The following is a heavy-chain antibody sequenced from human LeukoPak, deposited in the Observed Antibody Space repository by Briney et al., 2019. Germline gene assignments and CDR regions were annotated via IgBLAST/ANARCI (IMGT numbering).Heavy chain of an antibody. CDR1: GFTFRTYD. CDR3: ARDYIAYDPLDF. V-gene: IGHV3-21*01. Sequence: PGGSLRLSCAASGFTFRTYDMNWVRQAPGKGLEWVSSLSSSSSHIYYGDSVKGRLTISRDNAKNSLYLQMNSLRAEDTAVYYCARDYIAYDPLDFWGQGTLVTASS. D-gene: IGHD5-12*01. J-gene: IGHJ4*02. CDR2: LSSSSSHI.